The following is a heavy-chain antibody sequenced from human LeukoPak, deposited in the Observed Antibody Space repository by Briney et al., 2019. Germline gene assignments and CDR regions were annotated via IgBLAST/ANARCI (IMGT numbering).Heavy chain of an antibody. V-gene: IGHV4-34*01. CDR2: INHSGST. CDR3: ARVGYGDPTDY. CDR1: GGSFSGYY. D-gene: IGHD4-17*01. J-gene: IGHJ4*02. Sequence: SETLSLTCAVYGGSFSGYYWSWIRQPPGKGLEWIGEINHSGSTNYNPSLKSRVNISVDTSKNQFSVKLSSVTAADTAVYYCARVGYGDPTDYWGQGTLVTVSS.